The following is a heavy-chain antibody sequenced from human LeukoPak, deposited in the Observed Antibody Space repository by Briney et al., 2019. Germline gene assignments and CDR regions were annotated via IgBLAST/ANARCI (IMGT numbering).Heavy chain of an antibody. D-gene: IGHD3-22*01. CDR2: ISGSGGST. CDR3: AKDRDSSDWDWYFDY. V-gene: IGHV3-23*01. J-gene: IGHJ4*02. CDR1: GFTFSSYG. Sequence: GGSLRLSCAASGFTFSSYGMSWVRQAPGKGLEWVSAISGSGGSTYYADSVKGRFTISRDNSKSTLYLQMNSLRAEDTAVYYCAKDRDSSDWDWYFDYWGQGTLVTVSS.